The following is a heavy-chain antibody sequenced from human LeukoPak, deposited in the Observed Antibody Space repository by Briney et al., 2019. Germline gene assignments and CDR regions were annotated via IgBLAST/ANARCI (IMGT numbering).Heavy chain of an antibody. CDR1: GGSFSGYY. Sequence: PSETLSLTCAVYGGSFSGYYWSWIRQPPGKGLEWIGEINDSGSTNYNPSLKRRVTISVDTSKNQFSLKLSSVTAADTAVYYCARGKYSSSGALDPWGQGTLVTVSS. V-gene: IGHV4-34*01. D-gene: IGHD6-13*01. J-gene: IGHJ5*02. CDR2: INDSGST. CDR3: ARGKYSSSGALDP.